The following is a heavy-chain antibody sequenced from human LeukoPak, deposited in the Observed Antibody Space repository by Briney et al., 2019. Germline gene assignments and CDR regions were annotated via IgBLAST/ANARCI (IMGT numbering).Heavy chain of an antibody. V-gene: IGHV1-18*01. CDR1: GYTFTRYG. D-gene: IGHD6-19*01. J-gene: IGHJ4*02. Sequence: ASVKVSCKASGYTFTRYGISWVRQAPGQGLEWMGWISAYNGNTNYAQKLQGRVTMTTDTSTSTAYMELRSLRSDDTAVYYCAREDSSGWYHPYYFDYWGQGTLVTVSS. CDR2: ISAYNGNT. CDR3: AREDSSGWYHPYYFDY.